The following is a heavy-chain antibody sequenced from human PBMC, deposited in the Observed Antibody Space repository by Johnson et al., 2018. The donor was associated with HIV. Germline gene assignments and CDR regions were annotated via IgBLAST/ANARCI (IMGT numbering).Heavy chain of an antibody. CDR1: GFSIDDFA. J-gene: IGHJ3*02. Sequence: VQLVESGGGLVQPGTSLRLSCAASGFSIDDFAMHWVRQAPGKGLEWVSGISWKSINIVYADSVKGRFTVSRENAKRGHGCVLVCKRWRTGISRSGVLDIWGQGT. D-gene: IGHD5-24*01. CDR2: ISWKSINI. V-gene: IGHV3-9*01. CDR3: VLDI.